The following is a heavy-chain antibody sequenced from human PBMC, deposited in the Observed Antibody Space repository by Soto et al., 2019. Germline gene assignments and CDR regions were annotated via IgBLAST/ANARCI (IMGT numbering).Heavy chain of an antibody. V-gene: IGHV4-34*01. CDR1: GGSFSGYY. Sequence: SETLSLTCAVYGGSFSGYYWTWIRQPPGTGLEWIGEINHSGSTNYNPSLKSRVIISVDTSKNQFSLKLTSVTAADTAVYYCARDKITGLFDYWGQGTLVTVS. J-gene: IGHJ4*02. CDR3: ARDKITGLFDY. D-gene: IGHD2-8*02. CDR2: INHSGST.